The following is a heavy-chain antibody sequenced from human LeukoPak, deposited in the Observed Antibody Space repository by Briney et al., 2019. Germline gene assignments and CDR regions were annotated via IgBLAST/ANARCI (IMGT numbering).Heavy chain of an antibody. CDR1: GFTFSSYA. Sequence: GGSLRLSCAASGFTFSSYAMSWVRQAPGKGLEWVSAISGSGGSTYYPGSVKGRFTISRENAKNSLYLQMNSLRAGDTAVYYCARSRSGSYNAFDIWGQGTMVTVSS. J-gene: IGHJ3*02. D-gene: IGHD1-26*01. CDR3: ARSRSGSYNAFDI. V-gene: IGHV3-23*01. CDR2: ISGSGGST.